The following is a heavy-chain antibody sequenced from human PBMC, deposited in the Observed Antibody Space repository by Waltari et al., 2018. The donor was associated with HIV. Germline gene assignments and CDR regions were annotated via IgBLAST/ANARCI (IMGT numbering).Heavy chain of an antibody. CDR2: INHSGST. D-gene: IGHD6-19*01. Sequence: QVQLQQWGAGLLKPSETLSLTCAVYGGSFRGSSWSWIRRPPGKGLEWIGEINHSGSTNYNPSLKSRVTISVDTSKNQFSLKLSSVTAADTAVYYCARGSGYSSGWYVRGFDPWGQGTLVTVSS. CDR1: GGSFRGSS. V-gene: IGHV4-34*01. CDR3: ARGSGYSSGWYVRGFDP. J-gene: IGHJ5*02.